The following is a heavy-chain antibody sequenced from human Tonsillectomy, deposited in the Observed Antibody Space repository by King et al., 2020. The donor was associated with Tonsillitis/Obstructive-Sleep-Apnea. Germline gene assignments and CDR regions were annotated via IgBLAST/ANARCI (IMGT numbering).Heavy chain of an antibody. J-gene: IGHJ6*02. CDR1: GFTFSDYY. Sequence: VQLVESGGGLVKPGGSLRLSCADSGFTFSDYYMSWIRQAPGKGLEWVSYISLSSSYTNYADSVKGRFTISRDNAKNSLYLQMNSLRAEDTAVYYCARVQRGDCYSCYYGMDVWGQGTTVTVSS. CDR3: ARVQRGDCYSCYYGMDV. D-gene: IGHD2-21*02. V-gene: IGHV3-11*06. CDR2: ISLSSSYT.